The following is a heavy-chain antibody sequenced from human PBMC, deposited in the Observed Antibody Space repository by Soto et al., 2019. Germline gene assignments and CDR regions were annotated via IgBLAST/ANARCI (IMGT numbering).Heavy chain of an antibody. D-gene: IGHD7-27*01. J-gene: IGHJ5*02. CDR2: ISSNSDTI. V-gene: IGHV3-9*02. CDR1: GFTADDYA. Sequence: VPLVESGGGLVQPGRSLRLSCVASGFTADDYAMHWVRQAPGKGLEWVSGISSNSDTIDYADSVKGRFTISRDNVKMSLFLKIDCLGSEDTALYYCAIDIKWGGLSSCHFFDPWGQGTLVTVSS. CDR3: AIDIKWGGLSSCHFFDP.